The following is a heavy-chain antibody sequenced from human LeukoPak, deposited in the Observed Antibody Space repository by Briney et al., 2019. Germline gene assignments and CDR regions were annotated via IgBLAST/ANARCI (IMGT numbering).Heavy chain of an antibody. D-gene: IGHD3-22*01. V-gene: IGHV5-51*01. J-gene: IGHJ4*02. CDR1: GYIFTSYW. CDR2: IYPGDSDT. Sequence: GESLKISCQGSGYIFTSYWIGWVRQMPGKGLEWMGIIYPGDSDTRYSPSFQGQVTISADKSISNAYLQWSSLKASDTAMYYCARPVRYDTYYFDYWGQGTLVTVS. CDR3: ARPVRYDTYYFDY.